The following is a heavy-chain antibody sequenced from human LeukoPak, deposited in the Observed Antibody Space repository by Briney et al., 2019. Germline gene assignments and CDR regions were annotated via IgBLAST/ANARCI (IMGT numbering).Heavy chain of an antibody. J-gene: IGHJ4*02. V-gene: IGHV1-69*05. D-gene: IGHD5-18*01. Sequence: SVKVSCKASGYTFTSYGISWVRQAPGQGLEWMGGIIPIFGTANYAQKFQGRVTITTDESTSTAYMELSSLRSEDTAVYYCASRGYSIYQFDYWGQGTLVTVSS. CDR1: GYTFTSYG. CDR3: ASRGYSIYQFDY. CDR2: IIPIFGTA.